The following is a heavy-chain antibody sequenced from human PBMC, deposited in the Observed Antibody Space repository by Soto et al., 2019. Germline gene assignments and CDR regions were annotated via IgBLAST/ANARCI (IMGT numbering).Heavy chain of an antibody. CDR2: INPGNADT. CDR3: ARKQPRLQMGWAWALDI. D-gene: IGHD1-26*01. CDR1: GYTFTTYT. J-gene: IGHJ3*02. V-gene: IGHV1-3*01. Sequence: QVQLVQSGAEVKKPGASVKVSCRASGYTFTTYTLLWVRQAPGQRLEWMAWINPGNADTKYSRNFQGRVTATRDTSASTAYMEMSSLRSEDTATYYCARKQPRLQMGWAWALDIWGQGTMVTVSS.